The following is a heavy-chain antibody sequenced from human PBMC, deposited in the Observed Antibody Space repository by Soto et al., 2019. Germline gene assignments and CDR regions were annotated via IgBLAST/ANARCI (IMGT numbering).Heavy chain of an antibody. CDR3: SRGDATKIVVTTYYGMDV. CDR1: GGTLRNYG. CDR2: IIPVFGTA. V-gene: IGHV1-69*12. J-gene: IGHJ6*01. Sequence: QVQLVQSGAEVKKPGSSVRVSCKASGGTLRNYGISWVRQAPGQGLEWMGGIIPVFGTANYAQKFQGRVTITADESISTVYMDVTSLRSEDTAVYYCSRGDATKIVVTTYYGMDVW. D-gene: IGHD4-17*01.